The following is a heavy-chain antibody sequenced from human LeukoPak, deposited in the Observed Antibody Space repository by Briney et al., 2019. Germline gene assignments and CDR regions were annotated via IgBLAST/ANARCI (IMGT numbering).Heavy chain of an antibody. D-gene: IGHD5-24*01. CDR2: LNPNSGDT. J-gene: IGHJ4*02. Sequence: VKVSCKASGYTFTDYYMHWVRQAPGQGLEWMGWLNPNSGDTNYAQKFQGRVSMTRDTSIGTAYMDLSDLRSDDTAVYYCARGRNIEMTTMSGGSDYWGQGTLVTVSS. V-gene: IGHV1-2*02. CDR1: GYTFTDYY. CDR3: ARGRNIEMTTMSGGSDY.